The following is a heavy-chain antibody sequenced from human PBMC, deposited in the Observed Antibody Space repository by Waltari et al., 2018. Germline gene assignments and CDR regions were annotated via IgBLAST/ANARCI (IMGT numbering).Heavy chain of an antibody. Sequence: VQLVQSGAEVKKPGASVKVSCKASGYTFTGSYMHWVRQMPGKGLEWMGIIYPGDSDTRYSPSFQGQVTISADKSISTAYLQWSSLKASDTAMYYCARHSGGYDFWSGYALWGQGTLVTVSS. CDR1: GYTFTGSY. CDR3: ARHSGGYDFWSGYAL. J-gene: IGHJ4*02. V-gene: IGHV5-51*01. CDR2: IYPGDSDT. D-gene: IGHD3-3*01.